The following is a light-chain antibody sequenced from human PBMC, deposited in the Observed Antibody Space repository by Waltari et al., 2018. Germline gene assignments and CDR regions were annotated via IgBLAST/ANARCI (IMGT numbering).Light chain of an antibody. CDR2: VTS. CDR1: QDIHYF. J-gene: IGKJ2*01. Sequence: DIRLTQSPSFLSTSIGDRVTITCRASQDIHYFLNWYQQKPGNAPKLLISVTSNLETGVPSRFSGGGAGTEFRLTISSLQPEDIATYYCQQYDGLPYTLGQGTKLEIK. CDR3: QQYDGLPYT. V-gene: IGKV1-33*01.